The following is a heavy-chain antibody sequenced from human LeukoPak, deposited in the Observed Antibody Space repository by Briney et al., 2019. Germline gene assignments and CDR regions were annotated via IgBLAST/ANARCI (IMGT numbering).Heavy chain of an antibody. J-gene: IGHJ5*02. CDR3: ARELRSVVVVPALFDP. Sequence: TLSLTCTVSAGSISSGGYYWSWIRQHPGKGLEWIGYIYYSGSTYYNPSLKSRVTISVGTSNNQFSLKLSSVTAADTAVYYCARELRSVVVVPALFDPWGQGTLVTVSS. V-gene: IGHV4-31*03. D-gene: IGHD2-21*02. CDR1: AGSISSGGYY. CDR2: IYYSGST.